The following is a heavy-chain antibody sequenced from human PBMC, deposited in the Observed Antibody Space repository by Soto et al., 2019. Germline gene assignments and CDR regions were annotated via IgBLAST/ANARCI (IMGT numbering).Heavy chain of an antibody. D-gene: IGHD1-26*01. J-gene: IGHJ3*02. CDR2: IYSGGST. V-gene: IGHV3-66*01. Sequence: GESLKISCAASGFTVSSNYMSWVRQAPGKGLEWVSVIYSGGSTYYADSVKGRFTISRHNSKNTLYLQMNSLRAEDTAVYYCARESKGIVRRDAFDIWGQGTMVTVSS. CDR1: GFTVSSNY. CDR3: ARESKGIVRRDAFDI.